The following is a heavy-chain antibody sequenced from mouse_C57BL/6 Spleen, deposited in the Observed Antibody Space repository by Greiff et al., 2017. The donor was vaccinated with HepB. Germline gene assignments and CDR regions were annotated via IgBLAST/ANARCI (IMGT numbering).Heavy chain of an antibody. CDR3: ARRRYYYGSSPLRYFDV. Sequence: EVMLVESGGGLVKPGGSLKLSCAASGFTFSDYGMHWVRQAPEKGLEWVAYISSGSSTIYYADTVKGRFTISRDNAKNTMFLQRTSLRSEDTAMYYCARRRYYYGSSPLRYFDVWGTGTTVTVSS. CDR1: GFTFSDYG. D-gene: IGHD1-1*01. V-gene: IGHV5-17*01. CDR2: ISSGSSTI. J-gene: IGHJ1*03.